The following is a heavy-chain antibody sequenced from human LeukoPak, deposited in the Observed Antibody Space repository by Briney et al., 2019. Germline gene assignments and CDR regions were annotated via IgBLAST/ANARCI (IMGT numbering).Heavy chain of an antibody. CDR3: ARGEDLSYDFWSGYRFDY. Sequence: GGSLRLSCAASGFTVSSNYMSWVRQAPGKGLEWVSVIYSGGSTYYADSVKGRFTISRDNSKNTLYLQMNSLRAEDTAVYYCARGEDLSYDFWSGYRFDYWGQGTLVTVSS. V-gene: IGHV3-66*01. D-gene: IGHD3-3*01. CDR2: IYSGGST. J-gene: IGHJ4*02. CDR1: GFTVSSNY.